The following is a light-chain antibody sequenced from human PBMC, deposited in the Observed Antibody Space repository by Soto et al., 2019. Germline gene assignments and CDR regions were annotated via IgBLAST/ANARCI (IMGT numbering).Light chain of an antibody. CDR2: GVS. J-gene: IGKJ3*01. Sequence: EIVLTQSPGTVSLSPGERATLSCRASQSVSSIFLAWYQQKPGQAPRLLIYGVSNRATGIPARFSGSGSGTDFTLTISSLEPEDFAVYYCQQRSNWLFTFGPGTKVDIK. V-gene: IGKV3-11*01. CDR1: QSVSSIF. CDR3: QQRSNWLFT.